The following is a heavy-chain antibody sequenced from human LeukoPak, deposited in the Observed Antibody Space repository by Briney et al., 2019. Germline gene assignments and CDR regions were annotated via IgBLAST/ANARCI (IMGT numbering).Heavy chain of an antibody. J-gene: IGHJ6*02. CDR2: ISSSGSTI. CDR3: ARVNYHGSGRSGMDV. V-gene: IGHV3-48*03. CDR1: EFTFSSYE. Sequence: GGSLRLSCAASEFTFSSYEMKWVRQAPGKGLEWVSYISSSGSTIYYADSVKGRFTVSRDNAKNSLFLQMNSLRVEDTAVYYCARVNYHGSGRSGMDVWGQGTTVTVSS. D-gene: IGHD3-10*01.